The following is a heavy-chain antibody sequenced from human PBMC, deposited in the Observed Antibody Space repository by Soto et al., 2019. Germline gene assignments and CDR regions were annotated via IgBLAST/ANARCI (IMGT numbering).Heavy chain of an antibody. CDR1: CGSINSGGYF. J-gene: IGHJ4*02. Sequence: SDTLSLTCTFSCGSINSGGYFWSWVRQHPGKGLEWIGNIYYSGRTYHNPSLKSRVTISVDTSKNQFSLNLSSVTAADTAVYYCARFAKEENPKVGSWYYFDYWGQGTRVTVSS. CDR3: ARFAKEENPKVGSWYYFDY. D-gene: IGHD6-13*01. CDR2: IYYSGRT. V-gene: IGHV4-31*03.